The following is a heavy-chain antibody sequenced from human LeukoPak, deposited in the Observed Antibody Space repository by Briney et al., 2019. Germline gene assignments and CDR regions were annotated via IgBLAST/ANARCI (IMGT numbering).Heavy chain of an antibody. CDR3: ARGLSNKGYCSSTSCYPLN. J-gene: IGHJ4*02. D-gene: IGHD2-2*01. CDR2: ISAYNGNT. CDR1: GYTFTSYG. Sequence: ASVKVSCKASGYTFTSYGISWVRQAPGQGLEWMGWISAYNGNTNYAQKLQGRVTMTTDTSTSTAYMELSSLRSEDTAVYYCARGLSNKGYCSSTSCYPLNWGQGTLVTVSS. V-gene: IGHV1-18*01.